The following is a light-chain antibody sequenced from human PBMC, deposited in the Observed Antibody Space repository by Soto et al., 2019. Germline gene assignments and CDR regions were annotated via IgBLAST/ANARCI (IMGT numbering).Light chain of an antibody. CDR3: QQHSHWPPWT. V-gene: IGKV3-11*01. Sequence: EIVLTQSPGTLSLSPGERATLYCRASQSVSSYLAWYQQKPGQAPRLLIYGASNRATDIPARFSGSGSGTDFTLTISNLEPEDFAVYYCQQHSHWPPWTFGQGTKVDIK. CDR2: GAS. J-gene: IGKJ1*01. CDR1: QSVSSY.